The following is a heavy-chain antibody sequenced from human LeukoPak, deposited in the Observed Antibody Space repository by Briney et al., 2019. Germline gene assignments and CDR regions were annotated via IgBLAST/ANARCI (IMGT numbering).Heavy chain of an antibody. V-gene: IGHV3-30*02. CDR1: GFTFSRYS. CDR3: AKDRGGDGYMTFDY. J-gene: IGHJ4*02. CDR2: IRYDGSNK. Sequence: GGSLRLSCAASGFTFSRYSMNWVRQAPGKRLEWVAFIRYDGSNKYYADSVKGRFTISRDNSKSTLYLQMNSLRAEDTAVYYCAKDRGGDGYMTFDYWGQGTLVTVSS. D-gene: IGHD5-24*01.